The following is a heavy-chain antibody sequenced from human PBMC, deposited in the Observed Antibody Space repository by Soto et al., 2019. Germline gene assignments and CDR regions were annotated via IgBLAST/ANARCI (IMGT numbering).Heavy chain of an antibody. J-gene: IGHJ4*02. CDR2: IFYTGST. D-gene: IGHD1-7*01. CDR1: GGSISSSS. CDR3: ARGNLGDFDY. V-gene: IGHV4-59*01. Sequence: SETLSLTCTVSGGSISSSSWNWIRQAPGKRLEWIGCIFYTGSTNFNPSLESRVAISVDTSKNQFSLKLSSVTAADTAVYYCARGNLGDFDYWGQGTLVTVSS.